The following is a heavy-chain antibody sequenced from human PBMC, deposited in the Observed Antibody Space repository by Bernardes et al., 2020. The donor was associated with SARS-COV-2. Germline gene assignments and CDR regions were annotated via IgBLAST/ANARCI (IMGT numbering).Heavy chain of an antibody. D-gene: IGHD3-10*01. V-gene: IGHV3-13*01. J-gene: IGHJ6*02. Sequence: GGSLRLSCAASGFTFSSYDMHWVRQATGKGLEWVSAIGTAGDTYYPGSVKGRFTISRENAKNSLYLQMNSLRAGDTAVYYCARGTTVVVRGVTRDHYYYGMDVWGQGTTVTVSS. CDR2: IGTAGDT. CDR1: GFTFSSYD. CDR3: ARGTTVVVRGVTRDHYYYGMDV.